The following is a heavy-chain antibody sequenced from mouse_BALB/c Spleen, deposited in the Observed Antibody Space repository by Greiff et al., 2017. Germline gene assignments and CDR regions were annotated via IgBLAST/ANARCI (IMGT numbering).Heavy chain of an antibody. V-gene: IGHV5-9-4*01. CDR3: ARTGTGGYYFDY. D-gene: IGHD4-1*01. Sequence: VKLVESGGGLVKPGGSLKLSCAASGFTFSSYAMSWVRQSPEKRLEWVAEISSGGSYTYYPDTVTGRFTISRDNAKNTLYLEMSSLRSEDTAMYYCARTGTGGYYFDYWGQGTTLTVSS. J-gene: IGHJ2*01. CDR2: ISSGGSYT. CDR1: GFTFSSYA.